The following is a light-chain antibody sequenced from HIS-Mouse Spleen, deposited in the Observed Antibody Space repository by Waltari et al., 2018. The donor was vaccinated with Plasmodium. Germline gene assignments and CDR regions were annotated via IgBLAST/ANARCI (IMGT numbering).Light chain of an antibody. CDR2: EDS. CDR1: ALPKKY. CDR3: YSTDSSGNHRV. V-gene: IGLV3-10*01. J-gene: IGLJ3*02. Sequence: SYELTQPPSVSVSPGQTARITCSGDALPKKYAYWYQQKSGQAPVLVIYEDSKRPSGILEGFSGSSSGTMATLTSSGAQGEDEADYYCYSTDSSGNHRVFGGGTKLTVL.